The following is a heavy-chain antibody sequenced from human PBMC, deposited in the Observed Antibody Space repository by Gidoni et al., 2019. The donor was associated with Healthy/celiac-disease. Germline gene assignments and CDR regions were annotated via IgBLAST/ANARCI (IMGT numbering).Heavy chain of an antibody. CDR3: AKYRRAVAGRWGAFDI. J-gene: IGHJ3*02. D-gene: IGHD6-19*01. V-gene: IGHV3-30*18. CDR2: ISYDGSNK. CDR1: GFTFSSYG. Sequence: QVQLVESGGGVVQPGRSLSLSCAASGFTFSSYGMHWVRQAPGKGLEWVAVISYDGSNKDYADSVKGRFTIARDNSKNTLYLQMNSLRAEDTAVYYCAKYRRAVAGRWGAFDIWGQGTMVTVSS.